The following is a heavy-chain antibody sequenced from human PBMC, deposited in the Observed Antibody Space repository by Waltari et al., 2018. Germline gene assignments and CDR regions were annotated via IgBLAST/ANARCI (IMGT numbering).Heavy chain of an antibody. CDR1: GFTFSSYW. CDR3: ARWSGGRYSGSHDY. CDR2: IKQDGSEK. V-gene: IGHV3-7*01. Sequence: EVQLVESGGGLVQPGGSLRLSCAASGFTFSSYWMSWVRQAPGKGLEWVANIKQDGSEKYYVDSGKGRFTISRDNAKNSLYLQMNSLRAEDTAVYYCARWSGGRYSGSHDYWGQGTLVTVSS. D-gene: IGHD1-26*01. J-gene: IGHJ4*02.